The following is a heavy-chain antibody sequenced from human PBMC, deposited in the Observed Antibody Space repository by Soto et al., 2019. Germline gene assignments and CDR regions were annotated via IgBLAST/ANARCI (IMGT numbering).Heavy chain of an antibody. D-gene: IGHD3-10*01. Sequence: GASVKVSCKASGYTFTSYDINWVRQATGQGLEWMGWMNPNSGNTGYAQKFQGRVTMSRNTSISTAYMELSSLRSEDTAFYHCARDYFVSGSSPFDPWGRETLITVS. CDR1: GYTFTSYD. CDR2: MNPNSGNT. J-gene: IGHJ5*02. CDR3: ARDYFVSGSSPFDP. V-gene: IGHV1-8*01.